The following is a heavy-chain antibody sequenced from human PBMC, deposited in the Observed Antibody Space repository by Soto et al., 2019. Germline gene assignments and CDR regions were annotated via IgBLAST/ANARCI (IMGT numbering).Heavy chain of an antibody. D-gene: IGHD1-26*01. CDR1: GFTFSSYG. V-gene: IGHV3-30*18. Sequence: QVQLVESGGGVVQPGRSLRLSCAASGFTFSSYGMHWVRQAPGKGLEWVAVISYDGSNKYYADSVKGRFTISRNNSKNTLYLQMNSLGAEDPAVYYCEKRWELKDWGQGTLVTVSS. CDR2: ISYDGSNK. CDR3: EKRWELKD. J-gene: IGHJ4*02.